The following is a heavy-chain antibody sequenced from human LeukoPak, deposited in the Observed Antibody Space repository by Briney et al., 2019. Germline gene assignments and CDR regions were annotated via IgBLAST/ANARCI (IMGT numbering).Heavy chain of an antibody. Sequence: SVKVSCKASGGTFSSYAISWVRQAPGQGLEWMGRIIPIFGTANYAQKFQGRVTITTDESTSTAYMELSSLRSEDTAVYYCARDGAFYCSVGSCYFDCWGQGTLVTVSS. CDR2: IIPIFGTA. J-gene: IGHJ4*02. CDR3: ARDGAFYCSVGSCYFDC. CDR1: GGTFSSYA. V-gene: IGHV1-69*05. D-gene: IGHD2-15*01.